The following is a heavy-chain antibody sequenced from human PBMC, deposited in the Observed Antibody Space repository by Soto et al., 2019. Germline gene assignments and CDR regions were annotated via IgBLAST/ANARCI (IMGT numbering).Heavy chain of an antibody. D-gene: IGHD3-22*01. CDR1: VFSLTTAGLG. CDR3: AQRSSSCDWWGNDY. J-gene: IGHJ4*02. Sequence: QITLKESGPALVKPTQTLTLTCSLSVFSLTTAGLGVTWNRQSPGKAPEWLAVVYWNGDRRFNPSLRNRLTINEDTTRIQVPLSITNMGPVDTATSYWAQRSSSCDWWGNDYWGTGILVTVFS. V-gene: IGHV2-5*01. CDR2: VYWNGDR.